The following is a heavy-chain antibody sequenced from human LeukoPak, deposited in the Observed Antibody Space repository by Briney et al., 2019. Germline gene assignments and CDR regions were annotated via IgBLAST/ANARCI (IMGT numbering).Heavy chain of an antibody. CDR2: INHSGST. Sequence: SETLSLTCAVYGGSFSGYYWSWIRQPPGKGLEWIGEINHSGSTNYNPSLKSRVTISVDTSKNQSSLKLSSVTAADTAVYYCARGGPYCSSTSCYPSNWFDPWGQGTLVTVSS. D-gene: IGHD2-2*01. V-gene: IGHV4-34*01. CDR1: GGSFSGYY. J-gene: IGHJ5*02. CDR3: ARGGPYCSSTSCYPSNWFDP.